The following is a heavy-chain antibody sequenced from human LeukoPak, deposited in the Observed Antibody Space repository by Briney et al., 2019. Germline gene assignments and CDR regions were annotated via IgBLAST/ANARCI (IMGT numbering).Heavy chain of an antibody. Sequence: GGSLRLSCAASGFTVSSNYMSWVRQAPGEGLEWVSAIYSGGSTYYAASVKGRFTISRDNSKNTPYLQMTSLRAEDTDVYSCARGPGRPWGQGTLVTVSS. D-gene: IGHD1-26*01. J-gene: IGHJ5*02. V-gene: IGHV3-53*01. CDR3: ARGPGRP. CDR2: IYSGGST. CDR1: GFTVSSNY.